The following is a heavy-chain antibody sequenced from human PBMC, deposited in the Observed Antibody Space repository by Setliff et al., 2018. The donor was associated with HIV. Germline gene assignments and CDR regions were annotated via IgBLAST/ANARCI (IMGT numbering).Heavy chain of an antibody. V-gene: IGHV3-23*01. Sequence: PGGSLRLSCTASGFTFSNFAITWVRQAPGKGLEWVSAIGGSGFGTYYADSVKGRFTISRDNSKNTLYLQMDSLRVEDTAVYYCAQAQTSVSGSYYQYLQHWGQGTLVTVSS. J-gene: IGHJ1*01. D-gene: IGHD3-10*01. CDR1: GFTFSNFA. CDR2: IGGSGFGT. CDR3: AQAQTSVSGSYYQYLQH.